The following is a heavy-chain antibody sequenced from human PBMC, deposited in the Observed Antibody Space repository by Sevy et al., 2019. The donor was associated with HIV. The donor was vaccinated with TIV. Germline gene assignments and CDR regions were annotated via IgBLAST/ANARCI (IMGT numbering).Heavy chain of an antibody. J-gene: IGHJ5*01. CDR3: AKGIGYSNGWYSWFDS. V-gene: IGHV3-9*01. CDR2: SSWNSGSI. Sequence: GGSLRLSCVASGFTFDDYAMHWVRQAPGKGPEWVSGSSWNSGSIGYAESVKGRFTISRDNAKNSLYLQMNSLRVEDTALYYCAKGIGYSNGWYSWFDSWGQVTLVTVSS. CDR1: GFTFDDYA. D-gene: IGHD6-19*01.